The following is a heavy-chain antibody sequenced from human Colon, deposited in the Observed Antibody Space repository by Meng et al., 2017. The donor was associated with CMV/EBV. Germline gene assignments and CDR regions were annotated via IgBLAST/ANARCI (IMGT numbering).Heavy chain of an antibody. J-gene: IGHJ3*01. CDR2: IYYSGST. Sequence: GSLRLSCTVSGGSISSYYWSWIRQPPGKGLEWIGYIYYSGSTYSNPSLSSRVTISIDRSKNQFSLRLSSVTAADTAVYYCARDRHSEVVIALQGTFDFWGQGTKVTVSS. CDR1: GGSISSYY. CDR3: ARDRHSEVVIALQGTFDF. V-gene: IGHV4-59*12. D-gene: IGHD2-21*01.